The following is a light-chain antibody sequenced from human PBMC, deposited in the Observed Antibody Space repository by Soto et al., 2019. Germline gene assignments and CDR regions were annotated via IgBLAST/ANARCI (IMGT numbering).Light chain of an antibody. CDR3: QQYGSSPPAT. V-gene: IGKV3-20*01. CDR2: GAS. Sequence: EIVLTQSPGTLSLSPGERATLSCRASQSVSSSYLAWYQQKPGQAPRILIYGASSRAPGIPERFSGSGSGTXFPXTISRLEPEDFAVYYCQQYGSSPPATFGQGTKVEIK. J-gene: IGKJ1*01. CDR1: QSVSSSY.